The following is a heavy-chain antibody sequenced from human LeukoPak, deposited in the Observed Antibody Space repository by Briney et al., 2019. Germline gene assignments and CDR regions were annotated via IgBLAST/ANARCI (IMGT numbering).Heavy chain of an antibody. D-gene: IGHD1-26*01. CDR2: ISAYNGNT. J-gene: IGHJ4*02. CDR3: AINSRGSYLYYFDY. Sequence: ASVKVSCKASGYTFTSYGISWVRQAPGQGLEWMGWISAYNGNTNYAQKLQGRVTMTTDTSTSTAYMELRSLRSEDTAVYYCAINSRGSYLYYFDYWGQGTLVTVSS. V-gene: IGHV1-18*01. CDR1: GYTFTSYG.